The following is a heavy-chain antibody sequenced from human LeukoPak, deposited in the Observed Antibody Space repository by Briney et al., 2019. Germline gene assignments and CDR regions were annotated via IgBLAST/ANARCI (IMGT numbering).Heavy chain of an antibody. CDR2: IYSGGST. J-gene: IGHJ4*02. CDR3: ARVGDDFWSVYSAPLTG. Sequence: GGSLRLSCAASGFTVSSNYMSWVRQAPGKGLEWVSVIYSGGSTYYADSVKGRFTISRDNSKNTLYLQMNSLRAEDTAVYYCARVGDDFWSVYSAPLTGWGQGTLVTVSS. CDR1: GFTVSSNY. V-gene: IGHV3-53*01. D-gene: IGHD3-3*01.